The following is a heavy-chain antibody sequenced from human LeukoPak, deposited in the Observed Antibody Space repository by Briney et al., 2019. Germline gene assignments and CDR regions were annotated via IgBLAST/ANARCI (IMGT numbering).Heavy chain of an antibody. J-gene: IGHJ4*02. CDR2: IYHSGST. D-gene: IGHD6-6*01. V-gene: IGHV4-30-2*01. Sequence: PSETLSLTCTVSGGSISSGGYYWSWIRQPPGKGLEWIGYIYHSGSTYYNPSLKSRVTISVDRSKNQFSLKLSSVTAADTAVYYCAREPVYSSSFRTKDSIFDYWGQGTLVTVSS. CDR3: AREPVYSSSFRTKDSIFDY. CDR1: GGSISSGGYY.